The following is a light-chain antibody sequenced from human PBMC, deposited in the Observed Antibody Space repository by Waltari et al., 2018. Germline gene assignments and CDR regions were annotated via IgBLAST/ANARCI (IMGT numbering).Light chain of an antibody. CDR3: QQRSSWPS. V-gene: IGKV3-11*01. CDR1: QSVTRY. CDR2: DAS. J-gene: IGKJ4*01. Sequence: IVLTQSPATLSLSPGERVTLSCRASQSVTRYLAWYQQKPGQAPRLLISDASNRAAGIPARFSGSGFETDFTLTISSLEPEDSAVYYCQQRSSWPSFGGGTKVEIK.